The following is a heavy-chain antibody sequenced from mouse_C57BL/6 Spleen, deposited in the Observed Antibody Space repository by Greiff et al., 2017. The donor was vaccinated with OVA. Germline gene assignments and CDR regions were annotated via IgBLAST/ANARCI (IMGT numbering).Heavy chain of an antibody. D-gene: IGHD2-1*01. Sequence: DVKLQESGAELVRPGASVKLSCTASGFNIKDDYMHWVKQRPEQGLEWIGWIDPENGDTEYASKFQGKATITADTSSNTAYLQLSSLTSEDTAVYYWTRYGTDDYWGQGTTLTVSS. CDR3: TRYGTDDY. V-gene: IGHV14-4*01. CDR1: GFNIKDDY. J-gene: IGHJ2*01. CDR2: IDPENGDT.